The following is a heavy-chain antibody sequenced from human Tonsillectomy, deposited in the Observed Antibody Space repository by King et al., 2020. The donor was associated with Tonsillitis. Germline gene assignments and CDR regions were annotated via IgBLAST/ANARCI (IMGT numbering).Heavy chain of an antibody. V-gene: IGHV3-9*01. Sequence: VQLVESGGGLVQPGRSLRLSCAASGFTFDDYAMHWVRKAPGKGLEWVSGISWNSGSIGYADSVKGRFTISRDNAKNSLYLQMNSLRAEDTALYYCAKDMVVHSPSTRYYDYGMDVWGQGTTVTVSS. D-gene: IGHD2-15*01. CDR3: AKDMVVHSPSTRYYDYGMDV. CDR2: ISWNSGSI. CDR1: GFTFDDYA. J-gene: IGHJ6*02.